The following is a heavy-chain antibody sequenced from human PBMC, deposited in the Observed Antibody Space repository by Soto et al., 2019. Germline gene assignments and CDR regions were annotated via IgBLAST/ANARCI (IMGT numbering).Heavy chain of an antibody. J-gene: IGHJ4*02. CDR1: GFSFSDHY. CDR2: ARNKARSYSI. V-gene: IGHV3-72*01. CDR3: AGVRWGDVDY. D-gene: IGHD3-16*01. Sequence: EVQLVESGGGLVQPGESLRLSCAASGFSFSDHYMDWVRQAPGKGLEWVGRARNKARSYSIEYAASVKGRFTISRDDSKNSVYLQMNSLETEDTAVYYCAGVRWGDVDYWGQGTLVTVSS.